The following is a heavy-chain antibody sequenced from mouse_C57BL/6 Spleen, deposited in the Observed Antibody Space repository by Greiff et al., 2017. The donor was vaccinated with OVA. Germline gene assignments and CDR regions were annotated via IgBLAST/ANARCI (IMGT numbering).Heavy chain of an antibody. CDR2: IYPRSGNT. D-gene: IGHD1-1*01. Sequence: QVQLKESGAELARPGASVKLSCKASGYTFTSYGISWVKQRTGQGLEWIGEIYPRSGNTYYNEKFKGKATLTADKSSSTAYMELRSLTSEDSAVYFCARTHITTVVDAWFAYWGQGTLVTVSA. J-gene: IGHJ3*01. V-gene: IGHV1-81*01. CDR3: ARTHITTVVDAWFAY. CDR1: GYTFTSYG.